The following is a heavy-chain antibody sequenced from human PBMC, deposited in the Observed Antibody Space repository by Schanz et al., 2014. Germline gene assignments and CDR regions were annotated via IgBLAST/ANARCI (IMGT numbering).Heavy chain of an antibody. D-gene: IGHD2-2*02. V-gene: IGHV1-18*01. Sequence: QVQLVQSGAEVKKPGASVKVSCKASGYTFTSHGISWVRQAPGQGLERMGWITAYNGDTNYALKLQGRVTMTTDTSTGTAYMELTSLRSEDTAVYYCAGTYCSSTSCYTGYYYMDVWGKGTTVTVSS. CDR3: AGTYCSSTSCYTGYYYMDV. CDR1: GYTFTSHG. CDR2: ITAYNGDT. J-gene: IGHJ6*03.